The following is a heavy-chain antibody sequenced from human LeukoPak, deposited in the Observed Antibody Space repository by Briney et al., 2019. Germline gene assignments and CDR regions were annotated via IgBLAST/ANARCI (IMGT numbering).Heavy chain of an antibody. CDR2: ISYDGSNK. D-gene: IGHD6-6*01. Sequence: GGSLRLSCAASGFTFSSYAMHWVRQAPGKGLEWVAVISYDGSNKYYADSVKGRFTISRDNSKNTLYLQMNSLRAEDTAVYYCTKDKGSSSPHHYYYYYMDVWGKGITVTVSS. CDR3: TKDKGSSSPHHYYYYYMDV. V-gene: IGHV3-30-3*01. CDR1: GFTFSSYA. J-gene: IGHJ6*03.